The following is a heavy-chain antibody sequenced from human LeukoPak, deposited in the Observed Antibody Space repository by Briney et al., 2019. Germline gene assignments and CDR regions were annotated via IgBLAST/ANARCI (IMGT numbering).Heavy chain of an antibody. J-gene: IGHJ2*01. CDR2: INSDGSST. CDR3: ARSPRDYGDYWYFDL. D-gene: IGHD4-17*01. CDR1: GFTFSSYW. Sequence: GGSLRLSCAASGFTFSSYWMHWVRQAPGKGLVWVSRINSDGSSTSYADSVKGRFTISRDNAKNTLYLQMNSLRAEDTAVYYCARSPRDYGDYWYFDLWGRGTLVTVSS. V-gene: IGHV3-74*01.